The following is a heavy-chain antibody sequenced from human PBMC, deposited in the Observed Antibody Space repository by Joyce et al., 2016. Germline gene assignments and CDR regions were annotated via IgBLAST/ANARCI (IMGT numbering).Heavy chain of an antibody. D-gene: IGHD4/OR15-4a*01. CDR3: ARDTYGAPDY. CDR2: ITDEGGST. Sequence: EVQLVESGGGVVQLGGSLILSGAASGFIFSNYWMNWVSQAPGKGLVWVSRITDEGGSTTYADSVKGRFTISRDNAKNTLYLQMNTLRVEDTAVYYCARDTYGAPDYWGQGTLVTVSS. CDR1: GFIFSNYW. V-gene: IGHV3-74*01. J-gene: IGHJ4*02.